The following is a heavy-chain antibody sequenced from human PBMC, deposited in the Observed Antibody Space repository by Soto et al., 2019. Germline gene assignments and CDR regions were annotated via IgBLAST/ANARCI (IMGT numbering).Heavy chain of an antibody. D-gene: IGHD3-22*01. CDR2: IKSETGGGTT. CDR1: GLTFNKAW. CDR3: ATAPGYWDGSHFDF. J-gene: IGHJ4*02. Sequence: PGGSLRLSCAASGLTFNKAWMNWVRQSPEKGLEWLGLIKSETGGGTTDYAAPVKGRFTISRDDSKNTLYLQINSLQIEDTAVYYCATAPGYWDGSHFDFWGQGTLVTVS. V-gene: IGHV3-15*01.